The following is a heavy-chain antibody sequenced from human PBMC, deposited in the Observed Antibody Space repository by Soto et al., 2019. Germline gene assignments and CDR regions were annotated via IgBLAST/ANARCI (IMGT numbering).Heavy chain of an antibody. CDR1: GYTFTSDA. CDR3: ARGRFPADSNYNYGMDV. J-gene: IGHJ6*02. Sequence: VASVKVSCKASGYTFTSDAMHWVRQAPGQRLEWMGWINAGNGYTKYSQKFQGRVTITRDTSASTLYMELSSLISEDTAVYYCARGRFPADSNYNYGMDVWGQGTTVTVS. D-gene: IGHD5-18*01. V-gene: IGHV1-3*01. CDR2: INAGNGYT.